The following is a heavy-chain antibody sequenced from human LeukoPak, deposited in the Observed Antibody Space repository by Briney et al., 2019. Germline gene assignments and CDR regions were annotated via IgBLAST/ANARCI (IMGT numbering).Heavy chain of an antibody. CDR3: ARDKARSAAVDY. V-gene: IGHV3-21*01. D-gene: IGHD6-13*01. J-gene: IGHJ4*02. CDR1: GFTFSSYN. Sequence: PGGSLRLSCVASGFTFSSYNMNWVRQAPGKGLEWVSSISSSSNYIYYADSVKGRFTISRDNAKNSLYLQMNSLRAEDTAVYYCARDKARSAAVDYWGQGTLVTVSS. CDR2: ISSSSNYI.